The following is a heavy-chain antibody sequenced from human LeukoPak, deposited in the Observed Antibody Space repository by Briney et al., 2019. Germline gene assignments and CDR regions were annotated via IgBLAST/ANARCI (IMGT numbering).Heavy chain of an antibody. D-gene: IGHD1-1*01. V-gene: IGHV3-7*01. CDR1: GFTFTSYW. Sequence: PGGSLRLSYAASGFTFTSYWMSWVRPAPGKGLEWEANIKQDGSEKYYVDSVKGRFTISRDNAMNSLYLQMNSLRAEDTAVYYCARDPWYNWNDVDYWGQGTLVTVSS. CDR2: IKQDGSEK. J-gene: IGHJ4*01. CDR3: ARDPWYNWNDVDY.